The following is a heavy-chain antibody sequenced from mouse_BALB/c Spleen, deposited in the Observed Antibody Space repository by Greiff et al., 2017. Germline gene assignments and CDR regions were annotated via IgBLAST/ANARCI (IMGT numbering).Heavy chain of an antibody. Sequence: EVQVVESGGGLVQPGGSRKLSCAASGFTFSSFGMHWVRQAPEKGLEWVAYISSGSSTIYYADTVKGRFTISRDNPKNTLFLQMTSLRSEDTAMYYCARCPDGYYEGGAMDYWGQGTSVTVSS. CDR3: ARCPDGYYEGGAMDY. CDR1: GFTFSSFG. V-gene: IGHV5-17*02. CDR2: ISSGSSTI. D-gene: IGHD2-3*01. J-gene: IGHJ4*01.